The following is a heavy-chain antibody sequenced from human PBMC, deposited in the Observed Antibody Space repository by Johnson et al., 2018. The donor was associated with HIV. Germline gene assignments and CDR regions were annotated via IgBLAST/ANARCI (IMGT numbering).Heavy chain of an antibody. CDR3: ARDSGLLLWSQGGFSAFYI. CDR2: ISYDGSHK. J-gene: IGHJ3*02. D-gene: IGHD3-10*01. CDR1: GFTFSSYA. Sequence: QMQLVESGGGLVQPGRSLRLSCAASGFTFSSYAMHWVRQAPGKGLAWVAVISYDGSHKYYADSVKGRFTISRDNSKTTLYLQMNSLRAEDTAVYYCARDSGLLLWSQGGFSAFYIWGQWTMVTVSS. V-gene: IGHV3-30*04.